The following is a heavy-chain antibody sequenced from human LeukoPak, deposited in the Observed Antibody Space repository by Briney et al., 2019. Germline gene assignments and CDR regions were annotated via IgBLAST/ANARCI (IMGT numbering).Heavy chain of an antibody. Sequence: PSETLSLTCAVYGGSFSGYYWSWIRQPPGKGLEWIGEINHSGSTNYNPSLKSRVTISVDTSKNQFSLKLSSVTAADTAVYYCARDGGGVSSGWSPLDKRRQIRQKMTNWGQGTRVTVSS. V-gene: IGHV4-34*01. J-gene: IGHJ4*02. CDR3: ARDGGGVSSGWSPLDKRRQIRQKMTN. D-gene: IGHD6-19*01. CDR2: INHSGST. CDR1: GGSFSGYY.